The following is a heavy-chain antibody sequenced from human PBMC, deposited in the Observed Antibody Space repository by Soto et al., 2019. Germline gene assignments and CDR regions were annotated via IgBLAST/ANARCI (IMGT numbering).Heavy chain of an antibody. J-gene: IGHJ4*02. V-gene: IGHV4-4*02. Sequence: QVQLQESGPGLVKPSGTLSLTFAVSGDSISSSNWWSWVRQPPGKGLEWIAESYHSGSTNYNPSLKSRVTISVDKSKNQFSLNLNSVTAADTAVYYCARHSGSYFRDYWGQGTLVTVSS. CDR2: SYHSGST. CDR3: ARHSGSYFRDY. CDR1: GDSISSSNW. D-gene: IGHD1-26*01.